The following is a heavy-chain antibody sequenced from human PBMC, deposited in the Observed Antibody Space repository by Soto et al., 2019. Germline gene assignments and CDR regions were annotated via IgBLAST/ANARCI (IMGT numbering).Heavy chain of an antibody. CDR2: IIPIFGTA. Sequence: QVQLVQSGAEVKKPGSSVKVSCKASGGTFSSYAISWVRQAPGQGLEWMGGIIPIFGTANYAQKFQGRVTITADESTSTAYMELSSLSFEDTAVYYCARDRSFGTMVRGFDYWGQGTLVTVSS. D-gene: IGHD3-10*01. CDR3: ARDRSFGTMVRGFDY. V-gene: IGHV1-69*12. J-gene: IGHJ4*02. CDR1: GGTFSSYA.